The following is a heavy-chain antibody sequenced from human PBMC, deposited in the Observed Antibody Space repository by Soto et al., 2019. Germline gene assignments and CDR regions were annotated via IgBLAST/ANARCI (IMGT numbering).Heavy chain of an antibody. CDR1: GGTFSSYT. D-gene: IGHD3-22*01. CDR2: IIPILGIA. J-gene: IGHJ4*02. V-gene: IGHV1-69*08. Sequence: QVQLVQSGDEVKKPGSSVKVSCKASGGTFSSYTISWVRQAPGQGLEWMGRIIPILGIANYAQKFQGRVTMTAYNSTSTAYMELSSLRSEDTAVYYCARERRSYYYDSSGYPMGDYWGQGTLVTVSS. CDR3: ARERRSYYYDSSGYPMGDY.